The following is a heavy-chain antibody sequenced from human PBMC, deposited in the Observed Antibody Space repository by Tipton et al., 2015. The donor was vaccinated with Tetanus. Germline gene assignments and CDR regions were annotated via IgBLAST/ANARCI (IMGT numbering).Heavy chain of an antibody. J-gene: IGHJ4*02. V-gene: IGHV3-74*01. CDR1: GFTFRSYW. D-gene: IGHD3-10*01. CDR2: IKSDGSKT. Sequence: GSLRLSCAASGFTFRSYWMHWVRQPPGKGLVWVSRIKSDGSKTTYADSVKGRFTISRDNAKNTLYLEMNSLRAEDTAVYYCATARNKVSITRLQYWGPGTLVTVSS. CDR3: ATARNKVSITRLQY.